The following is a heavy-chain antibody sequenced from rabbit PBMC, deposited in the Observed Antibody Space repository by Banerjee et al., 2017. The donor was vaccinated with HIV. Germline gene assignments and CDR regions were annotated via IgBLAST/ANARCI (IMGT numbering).Heavy chain of an antibody. D-gene: IGHD4-1*01. J-gene: IGHJ6*01. CDR2: IYTTSGST. CDR1: GFSLSSYG. V-gene: IGHV1S36*01. Sequence: QEQLEESGGGLVTPGGTLTLTCTVSGFSLSSYGVSWVRQAAGKGLELIACIYTTSGSTWYASWVNGRFTISTTSSTTATLQMTSLTAADTATYFCAREIVSGWVNYAMDLWGPGTLVTVS. CDR3: AREIVSGWVNYAMDL.